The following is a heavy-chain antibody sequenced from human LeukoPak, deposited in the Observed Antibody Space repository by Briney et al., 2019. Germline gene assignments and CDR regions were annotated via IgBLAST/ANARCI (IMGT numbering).Heavy chain of an antibody. J-gene: IGHJ6*03. Sequence: KSSETLSLTCTVSGGSIRNSYYHWGWIRQPPGKGLEWIGYIYYSGSTNYNPSLKSRVTISVDTSKNQFSLKLSSVTAADTAVYYCARVHCSSTSCYSDYYYMDVWGKGTTVTVSS. V-gene: IGHV4-61*05. CDR3: ARVHCSSTSCYSDYYYMDV. CDR1: GGSIRNSYYH. CDR2: IYYSGST. D-gene: IGHD2-2*02.